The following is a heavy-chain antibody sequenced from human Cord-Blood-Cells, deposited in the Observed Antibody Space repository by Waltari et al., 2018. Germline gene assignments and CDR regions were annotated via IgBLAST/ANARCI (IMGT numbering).Heavy chain of an antibody. CDR2: IYTSGST. Sequence: QVQLQEAGPGVVKPSETLSLTCTVSGGSIRSYYWRWIRQPAGKGLEWIGRIYTSGSTNYNPSLKSRVTMSVDTSKNQFSLKLSSVTAADTAVYYCARVFGSGWYAFDIWGQGTMVTVSS. CDR1: GGSIRSYY. V-gene: IGHV4-4*07. CDR3: ARVFGSGWYAFDI. D-gene: IGHD6-19*01. J-gene: IGHJ3*02.